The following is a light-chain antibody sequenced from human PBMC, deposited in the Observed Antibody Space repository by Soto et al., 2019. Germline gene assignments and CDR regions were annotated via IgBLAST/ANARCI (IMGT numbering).Light chain of an antibody. V-gene: IGKV1-9*01. Sequence: DIPLTQSPSFLSASVGDRITITCWASQGINSYLAWYHHTPGKAPKLLISAASTLPCEFPSRFSGSGSGTEFTPTNSSLQPEDFANYNSQQVNSFPVTLGGGTKV. CDR1: QGINSY. CDR3: QQVNSFPVT. J-gene: IGKJ4*01. CDR2: AAS.